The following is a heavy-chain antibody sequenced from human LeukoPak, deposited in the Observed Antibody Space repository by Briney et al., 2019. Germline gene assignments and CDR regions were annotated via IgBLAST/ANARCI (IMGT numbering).Heavy chain of an antibody. D-gene: IGHD1-26*01. CDR3: AREWELLGFDY. CDR1: GFTFNNYA. CDR2: ISGSGGNT. V-gene: IGHV3-23*01. J-gene: IGHJ4*02. Sequence: GGSLRLSCAASGFTFNNYAMSWVRQAPGKGLEWVSAISGSGGNTYYADSVKGRFTISRDNSKNTLYLQMNSLRAEDTAVYYCAREWELLGFDYWGQGTLVTVSS.